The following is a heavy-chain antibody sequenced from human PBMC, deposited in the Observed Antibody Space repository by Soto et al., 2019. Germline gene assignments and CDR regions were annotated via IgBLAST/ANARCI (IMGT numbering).Heavy chain of an antibody. CDR2: IYPGDSDT. CDR3: ARGRSGYDYVIESNWFDP. Sequence: GESLKISCKGSGYSFTNYWIGWVRQMPGKGLEWMGIIYPGDSDTRYSPSFQGQVTISADKSISTAYLQWSSLKASDTAMYYCARGRSGYDYVIESNWFDPWGQGTLVTVSS. D-gene: IGHD5-12*01. CDR1: GYSFTNYW. J-gene: IGHJ5*02. V-gene: IGHV5-51*01.